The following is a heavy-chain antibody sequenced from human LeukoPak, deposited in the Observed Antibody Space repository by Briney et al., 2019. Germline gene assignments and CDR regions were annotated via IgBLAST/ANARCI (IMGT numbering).Heavy chain of an antibody. Sequence: GGSLRLSCAASGFPFSNFAIHWVRQAPGKGLEWVTLIQSDGVNKYYADSVKGRFTISRDNSKNILYLQMNSLTPEDTAVYYCAKGDSDKIDYWGQGSLVTVSS. J-gene: IGHJ4*02. D-gene: IGHD2-21*02. V-gene: IGHV3-30*02. CDR1: GFPFSNFA. CDR3: AKGDSDKIDY. CDR2: IQSDGVNK.